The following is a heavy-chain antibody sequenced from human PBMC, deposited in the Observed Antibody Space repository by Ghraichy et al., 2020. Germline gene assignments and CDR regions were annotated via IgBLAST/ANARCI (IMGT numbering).Heavy chain of an antibody. CDR3: VTGRLGVAGVPETAG. V-gene: IGHV3-30*03. CDR2: ISYDGSHK. J-gene: IGHJ4*02. CDR1: GLSFNSYD. Sequence: GGSLRLSCAASGLSFNSYDMYWVRRAPGKGLEWVALISYDGSHKEYADSVKGRFGLSRDNSKSTMDLEMGSLRAEDTAVYFCVTGRLGVAGVPETAGWGQGTLVTVSS. D-gene: IGHD6-19*01.